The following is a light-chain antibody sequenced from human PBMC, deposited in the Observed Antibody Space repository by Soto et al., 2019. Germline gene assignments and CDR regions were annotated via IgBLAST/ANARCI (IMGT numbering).Light chain of an antibody. J-gene: IGKJ2*01. CDR2: DAS. CDR1: QSVSGF. CDR3: QQRINWPRT. Sequence: EIVLTQSPATLSLSPGDRATLSCRASQSVSGFLAWYQQKPGQAPRLLIYDASDRATGIPARFSGSGSGTDFTLPFSSLEPEDFSIYYCQQRINWPRTCGQGTKLEIK. V-gene: IGKV3-11*01.